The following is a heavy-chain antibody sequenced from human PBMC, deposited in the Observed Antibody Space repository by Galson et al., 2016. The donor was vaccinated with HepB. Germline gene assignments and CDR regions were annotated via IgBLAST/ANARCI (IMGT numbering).Heavy chain of an antibody. CDR1: GDSISSSSYF. CDR2: MYHSGTT. D-gene: IGHD3-16*02. J-gene: IGHJ4*02. Sequence: SETLSLTCTVSGDSISSSSYFWGWIRQPPGKGLEWIGSMYHSGTTFHNPSLTRRVATSVDTSKNQLSLNLSSVTAADTACYFWARHRSNLGGVIALTVFDNWGPGTLATVSS. V-gene: IGHV4-39*01. CDR3: ARHRSNLGGVIALTVFDN.